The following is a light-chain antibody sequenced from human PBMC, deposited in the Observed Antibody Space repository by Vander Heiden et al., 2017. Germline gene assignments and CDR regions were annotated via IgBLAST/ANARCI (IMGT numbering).Light chain of an antibody. CDR2: LGS. Sequence: DIVMTQTPLSLPVTPGEPASISCRSSQSLLHSNGYNYLDWYLQKPGQSPQLLIYLGSKLAYGVPDRFSGSGSGTDFTLKISRVEAEDVGVYYCMQDLQTWTFGQGTKVEIK. J-gene: IGKJ1*01. CDR1: QSLLHSNGYNY. V-gene: IGKV2-28*01. CDR3: MQDLQTWT.